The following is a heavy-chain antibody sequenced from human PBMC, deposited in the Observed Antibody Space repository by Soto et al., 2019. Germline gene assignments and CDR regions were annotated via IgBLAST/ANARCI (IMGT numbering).Heavy chain of an antibody. D-gene: IGHD6-13*01. J-gene: IGHJ4*02. CDR3: ARRAAAAGTPFDY. CDR1: GGSISRYY. V-gene: IGHV4-59*01. Sequence: PSENLSLTCTVSGGSISRYYWSWIRQPPGKRLESIGYIYYSGSTNYNPSLKSRVTISVDTSKNQFSLKLTSVTAADTAVYYCARRAAAAGTPFDYWGQGTLVTVSS. CDR2: IYYSGST.